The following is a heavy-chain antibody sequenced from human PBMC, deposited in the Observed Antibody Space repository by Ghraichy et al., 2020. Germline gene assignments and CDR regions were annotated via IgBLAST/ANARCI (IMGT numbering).Heavy chain of an antibody. V-gene: IGHV4-59*08. J-gene: IGHJ6*03. D-gene: IGHD6-13*01. CDR3: ARHEGIAAPADMDV. CDR1: GGSISSYY. Sequence: ESLNISCTVSGGSISSYYWSWIRQPPGKGLEWIGYIYYSGSTNYNPSLKSRVTISVDTSKNQFSLKLSSVTAADTAVYYCARHEGIAAPADMDVWGKGTTVTVSS. CDR2: IYYSGST.